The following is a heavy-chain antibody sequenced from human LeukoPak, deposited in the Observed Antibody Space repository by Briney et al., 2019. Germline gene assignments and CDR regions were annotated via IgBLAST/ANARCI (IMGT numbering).Heavy chain of an antibody. D-gene: IGHD3-16*01. CDR3: ARGVYTPQSGPWGFDP. J-gene: IGHJ5*02. Sequence: ASVKVSCKASGGTFSSYAISWVRQAPGQGLEWMGGIIPIFGTANYAQKFQGRVTITTDESTSTAYMELSSLRSEDTAVYYCARGVYTPQSGPWGFDPWGQGTLVTVSS. V-gene: IGHV1-69*05. CDR1: GGTFSSYA. CDR2: IIPIFGTA.